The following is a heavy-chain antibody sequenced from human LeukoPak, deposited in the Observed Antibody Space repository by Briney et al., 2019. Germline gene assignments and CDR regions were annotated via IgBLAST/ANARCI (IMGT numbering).Heavy chain of an antibody. CDR2: INPSGGST. Sequence: GASVKVSCKAPGYTFTSYYMHWVRQAPGQGLECMGIINPSGGSTSYAQKFQGRGTMTRDTYTSTVYMELRSLRSEDTAVYYCASSRIAADESAFDIWGQGTMVTVSS. D-gene: IGHD6-13*01. CDR1: GYTFTSYY. J-gene: IGHJ3*02. CDR3: ASSRIAADESAFDI. V-gene: IGHV1-46*01.